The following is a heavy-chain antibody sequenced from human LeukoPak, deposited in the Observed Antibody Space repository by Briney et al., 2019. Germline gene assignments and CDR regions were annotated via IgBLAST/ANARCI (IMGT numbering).Heavy chain of an antibody. V-gene: IGHV1-18*01. CDR1: GYTFTSYG. D-gene: IGHD5-18*01. Sequence: ASVKVSCKASGYTFTSYGISWVRQAPGQGLEWMGWISAYNGNTNYAQKLQGRVTMTTDTSTSTAYMELRSLRSDDTAVYYCAXVGLYSYGREEPYYYGMDVWGQGTTVTVSS. CDR2: ISAYNGNT. CDR3: AXVGLYSYGREEPYYYGMDV. J-gene: IGHJ6*02.